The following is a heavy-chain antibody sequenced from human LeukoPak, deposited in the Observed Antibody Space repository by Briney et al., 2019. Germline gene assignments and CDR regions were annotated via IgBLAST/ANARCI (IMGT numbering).Heavy chain of an antibody. Sequence: EASVKVSCKASGGTFSSYAINWVRQAPGQGLEWMGRIIPILGITNYAQKFQGRVTMTEDTSTDTAYMELSSLRSEDTAVYYCATARPNVLLWFGEFFDIWGQGTMVTVSS. J-gene: IGHJ3*02. V-gene: IGHV1-69*04. CDR1: GGTFSSYA. D-gene: IGHD3-10*01. CDR3: ATARPNVLLWFGEFFDI. CDR2: IIPILGIT.